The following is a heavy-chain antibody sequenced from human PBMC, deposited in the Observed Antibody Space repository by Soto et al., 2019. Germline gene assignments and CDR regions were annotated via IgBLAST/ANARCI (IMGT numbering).Heavy chain of an antibody. V-gene: IGHV1-8*01. CDR1: GYTFTSYD. CDR3: ARAWTKPYYGSGIGWFDP. Sequence: ASVKVSCKASGYTFTSYDINWVRQATGQGLEWMGWMNPNSGNTGYAQKFQGRVTMTRNTSISTAYMELSSLRSEDTAVYYCARAWTKPYYGSGIGWFDPWGQGTLVTVSS. CDR2: MNPNSGNT. D-gene: IGHD3-10*01. J-gene: IGHJ5*02.